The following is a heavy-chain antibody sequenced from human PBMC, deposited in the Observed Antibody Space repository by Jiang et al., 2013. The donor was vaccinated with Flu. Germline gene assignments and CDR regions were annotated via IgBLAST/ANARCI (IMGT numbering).Heavy chain of an antibody. Sequence: GAEVKKPGSSVKVSCKASGGTFSSYAVSWVRQAPGQGLEWMGGIIPIFGTANYAQKFQGRVTITADESTSTAYMELSSLRSEDTAVYYCARSALATHGGILREWFFDYWGQGTLVTVSS. CDR2: IIPIFGTA. J-gene: IGHJ4*02. D-gene: IGHD3-3*01. CDR1: GGTFSSYA. CDR3: ARSALATHGGILREWFFDY. V-gene: IGHV1-69*01.